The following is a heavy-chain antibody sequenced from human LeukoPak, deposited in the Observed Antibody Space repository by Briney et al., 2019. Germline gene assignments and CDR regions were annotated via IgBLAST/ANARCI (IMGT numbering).Heavy chain of an antibody. J-gene: IGHJ4*02. D-gene: IGHD6-13*01. V-gene: IGHV3-23*01. CDR2: ISGSGGST. CDR1: GFTFSSYG. Sequence: PGGSLRPSCAASGFTFSSYGVSWVRQAPGKGLERVSAISGSGGSTYYADSVKGRFTISRDNSKNTLYLQMNSLRAEDTAVYYCARAEYSSSWYSLDYWGQGTLVTVSS. CDR3: ARAEYSSSWYSLDY.